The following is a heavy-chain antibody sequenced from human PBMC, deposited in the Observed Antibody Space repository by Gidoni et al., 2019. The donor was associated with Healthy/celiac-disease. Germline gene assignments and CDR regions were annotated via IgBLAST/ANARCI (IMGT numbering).Heavy chain of an antibody. CDR1: GCSISSSSYY. J-gene: IGHJ4*02. Sequence: QLQLQVSGPGLVKPSETLSLTCTVSGCSISSSSYYWGWIRQPPGKGLEWIGSIYYSGSTYYNPSLKSRVTISVDTSKNQFSLKLSAVTAADTAVYYCARVPPYDSSGYWGQGTLVTVSS. V-gene: IGHV4-39*07. CDR3: ARVPPYDSSGY. CDR2: IYYSGST. D-gene: IGHD3-22*01.